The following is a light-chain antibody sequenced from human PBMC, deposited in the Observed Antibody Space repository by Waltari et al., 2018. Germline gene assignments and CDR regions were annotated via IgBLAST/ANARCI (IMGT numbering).Light chain of an antibody. Sequence: DIQMTQSPSSLSASVGDRVTITCRASQSINTYLNWYQQKLGKAPKLLIYAASNLQNGVPSRFSCSGSETDFTLTISSLQPEDFATYYCQQTYSSPSSFGQGTKLEIK. CDR2: AAS. V-gene: IGKV1-39*01. CDR1: QSINTY. CDR3: QQTYSSPSS. J-gene: IGKJ2*03.